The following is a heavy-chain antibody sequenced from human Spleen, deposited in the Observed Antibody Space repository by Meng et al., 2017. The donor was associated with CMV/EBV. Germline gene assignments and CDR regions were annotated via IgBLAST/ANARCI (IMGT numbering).Heavy chain of an antibody. V-gene: IGHV3-15*01. CDR1: GFTFSNAY. Sequence: GSLKISCAASGFTFSNAYLNWVRQAPGKGLEWVGRIKSRSDGGTTDYAAPVKGRFIISRDVSKNTLYLQMNSLKTEDTAVYYCTTATGTRYYYSYYGMDVWGQGTTVTVSS. CDR2: IKSRSDGGTT. J-gene: IGHJ6*02. D-gene: IGHD1-14*01. CDR3: TTATGTRYYYSYYGMDV.